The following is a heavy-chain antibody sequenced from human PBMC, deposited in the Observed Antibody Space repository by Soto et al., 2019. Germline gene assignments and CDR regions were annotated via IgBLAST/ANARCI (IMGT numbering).Heavy chain of an antibody. CDR3: AKDATVEGPIYYFDY. CDR2: ISGSGGRP. J-gene: IGHJ4*02. V-gene: IGHV3-23*01. D-gene: IGHD4-17*01. CDR1: GFTFSNYA. Sequence: GSLRLSCAASGFTFSNYAMSWVRQAPGKGLEWVSAISGSGGRPYYADTVKGRFTISRDNSKNTLYLQMSSLRAEDTAVYYCAKDATVEGPIYYFDYWGQGTLVTVSS.